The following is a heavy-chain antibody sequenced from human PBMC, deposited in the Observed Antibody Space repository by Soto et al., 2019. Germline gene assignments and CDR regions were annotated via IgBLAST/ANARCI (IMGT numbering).Heavy chain of an antibody. Sequence: QVQPVQSGAEVKKPGASVKVSCKASGYTFTSYAMHWVRQAPGQRLEWMGWINAGNGNTKYSQKFQGRVTITRDTSASTAYMELSSLRSEDTALYYCARGDGYYYFDYWGQGTLVTVSS. CDR3: ARGDGYYYFDY. J-gene: IGHJ4*02. CDR1: GYTFTSYA. CDR2: INAGNGNT. V-gene: IGHV1-3*01. D-gene: IGHD3-22*01.